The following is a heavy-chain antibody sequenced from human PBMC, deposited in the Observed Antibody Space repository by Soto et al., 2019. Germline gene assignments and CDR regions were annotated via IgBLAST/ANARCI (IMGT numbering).Heavy chain of an antibody. D-gene: IGHD2-2*01. J-gene: IGHJ5*02. V-gene: IGHV1-18*01. Sequence: GASVKVSCKASGYTFFNYGISWVRQAPGQGLEWMGWISGYNGNTNYAQKFQARVTMTTDTSTRTAYMELRSLRSDDTALYYCARKSSTSSWFDPWGQGTLVTVPS. CDR3: ARKSSTSSWFDP. CDR2: ISGYNGNT. CDR1: GYTFFNYG.